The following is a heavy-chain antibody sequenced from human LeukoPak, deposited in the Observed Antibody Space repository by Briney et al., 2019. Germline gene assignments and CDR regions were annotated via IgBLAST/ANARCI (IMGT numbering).Heavy chain of an antibody. V-gene: IGHV3-7*01. D-gene: IGHD3-9*01. CDR2: IKQDGSEK. CDR1: GFIFSSYW. CDR3: ARLIFLTGYSNFDY. Sequence: GGSLRLSCAASGFIFSSYWMSWVRQAPGKGLEWVANIKQDGSEKYYVDSVKGRSTISRDNAKNSLYPQVNSLRAEDTAVCYCARLIFLTGYSNFDYWGQGSLVTVSS. J-gene: IGHJ4*02.